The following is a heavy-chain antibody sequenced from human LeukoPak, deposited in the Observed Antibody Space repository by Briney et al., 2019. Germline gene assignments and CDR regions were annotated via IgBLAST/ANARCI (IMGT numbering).Heavy chain of an antibody. CDR1: GGSFSGYY. D-gene: IGHD4-17*01. V-gene: IGHV4-34*01. J-gene: IGHJ6*02. Sequence: PSETLSLTCAVYGGSFSGYYWSWIRQPPGKGLEWIGEINHSGSTNYNPSLKSRVTISVATSKNQFSLKLSSVTAADTAVYYCARGEGYGDYYYYYGMDVWGQGTTVTVSS. CDR3: ARGEGYGDYYYYYGMDV. CDR2: INHSGST.